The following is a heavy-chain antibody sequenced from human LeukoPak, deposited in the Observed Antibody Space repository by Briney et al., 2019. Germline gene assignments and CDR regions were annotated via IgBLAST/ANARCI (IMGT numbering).Heavy chain of an antibody. J-gene: IGHJ6*02. CDR3: ARGHYGMDV. V-gene: IGHV3-11*06. CDR2: ISSSSG. Sequence: GGSLRLSRAASGFTFSDYYMSWIRQAPGRGLGWVSYISSSSGYYADSVKGRFTISRDNAKNSLYLQMNSLRAEDTAVYYCARGHYGMDVWGQGTMVTVSS. CDR1: GFTFSDYY.